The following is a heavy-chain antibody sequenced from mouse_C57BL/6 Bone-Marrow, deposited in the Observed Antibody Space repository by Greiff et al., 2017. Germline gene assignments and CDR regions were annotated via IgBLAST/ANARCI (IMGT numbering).Heavy chain of an antibody. V-gene: IGHV5-9-1*02. Sequence: EVMLVESGEGLVKPGGSLKLSCAASGFTFSSYAMSWVRQTPEKRLEWVAYISSGGDYIYYADTVKGRFPISRDNARNTLYLQMSSLKSEDTAMYYCTRDGGDGSMDYWGQGTSVTVSS. CDR3: TRDGGDGSMDY. CDR1: GFTFSSYA. D-gene: IGHD2-3*01. CDR2: ISSGGDYI. J-gene: IGHJ4*01.